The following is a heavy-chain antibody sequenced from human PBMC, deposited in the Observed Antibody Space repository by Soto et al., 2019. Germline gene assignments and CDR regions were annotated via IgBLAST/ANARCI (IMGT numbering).Heavy chain of an antibody. CDR2: MNPNTGDT. D-gene: IGHD5-12*01. J-gene: IGHJ4*02. Sequence: QVQLVQSGAEVKKPGASVKVSCKASGYTFISYDINWVRQATGQGLEWMGWMNPNTGDTGYAQKFQGRVTMTRNTSRNTANLALSSLRSDDTAVYFCARGDGYILDYWGQGTLVTVSS. CDR1: GYTFISYD. V-gene: IGHV1-8*01. CDR3: ARGDGYILDY.